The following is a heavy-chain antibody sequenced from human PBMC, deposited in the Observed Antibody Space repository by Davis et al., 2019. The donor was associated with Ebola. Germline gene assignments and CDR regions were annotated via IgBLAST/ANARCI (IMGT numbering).Heavy chain of an antibody. CDR3: ARGRMYFDSSGYPASHFDY. D-gene: IGHD3-22*01. V-gene: IGHV4-34*01. CDR2: LDYRGSA. Sequence: SETLSLTCAVYGSSFRTYYWTWLRPPPGKGLAWLGALDYRGSAAPHPSLRSRLTISADTSKNQFSLNLTSMTAADTAVYFCARGRMYFDSSGYPASHFDYWGQGTLVTVSS. J-gene: IGHJ4*02. CDR1: GSSFRTYY.